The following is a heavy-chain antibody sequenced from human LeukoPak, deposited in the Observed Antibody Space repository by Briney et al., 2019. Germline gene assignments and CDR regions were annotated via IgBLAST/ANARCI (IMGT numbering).Heavy chain of an antibody. V-gene: IGHV4-39*07. CDR1: GGSISSSSYY. Sequence: SSETLSLTCTVSGGSISSSSYYWGWIRQPPGKGLEWIGSIYYSGSTYYNPSLKSRVTISVDTSKNQFSLKLSSVTAADTAVYYCARRIYSSSFYNYYYYMDVWGKGTTVTVSS. D-gene: IGHD6-6*01. CDR3: ARRIYSSSFYNYYYYMDV. CDR2: IYYSGST. J-gene: IGHJ6*03.